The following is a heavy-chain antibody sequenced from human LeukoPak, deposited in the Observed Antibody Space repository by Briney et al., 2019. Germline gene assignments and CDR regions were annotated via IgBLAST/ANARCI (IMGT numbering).Heavy chain of an antibody. J-gene: IGHJ3*02. CDR2: IIPILGIA. CDR1: GGTFSSYT. D-gene: IGHD3-10*01. V-gene: IGHV1-69*02. CDR3: ARGPSQWFGESAFDI. Sequence: SVKVSCKASGGTFSSYTISWVRQAPGQGLECIGRIIPILGIANYAQKFQGRVTITADESTSTAYMELSSLRSEDTAVYYCARGPSQWFGESAFDIWGQGTMVTVSS.